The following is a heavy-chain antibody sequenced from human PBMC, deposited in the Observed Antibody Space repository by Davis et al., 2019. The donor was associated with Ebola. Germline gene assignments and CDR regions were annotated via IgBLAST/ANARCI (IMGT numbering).Heavy chain of an antibody. CDR2: IKEDGSEK. CDR1: GFTFNKYG. Sequence: PGGSLRLSCAASGFTFNKYGMSWVRQAPGKGLEWVANIKEDGSEKYYVDSVKGRFTISRDNAKNSLYLQMNSLRVEDTAMYYCAREMRGTADSHWGQGTLVTVSS. D-gene: IGHD1/OR15-1a*01. J-gene: IGHJ4*02. CDR3: AREMRGTADSH. V-gene: IGHV3-7*01.